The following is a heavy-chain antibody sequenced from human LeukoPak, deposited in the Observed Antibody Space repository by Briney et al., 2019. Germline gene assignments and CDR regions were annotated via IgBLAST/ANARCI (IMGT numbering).Heavy chain of an antibody. CDR3: ASHCDSASCPFDS. Sequence: SVKVSSKASGGTFGSYAISWVRQAPGQGLEWMGRIIPILGITNNAQKFQGRVTITADKSTGTAYLELSSLRSEDTAVYYCASHCDSASCPFDSWGRGALVTVSS. D-gene: IGHD2-2*01. CDR2: IIPILGIT. V-gene: IGHV1-69*04. J-gene: IGHJ4*02. CDR1: GGTFGSYA.